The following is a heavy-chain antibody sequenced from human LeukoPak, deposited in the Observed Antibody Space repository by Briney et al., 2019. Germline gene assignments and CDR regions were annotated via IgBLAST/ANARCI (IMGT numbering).Heavy chain of an antibody. J-gene: IGHJ5*02. CDR3: ARDLLRFYYGSGSSPFDP. Sequence: GGSLRLSCAASGFTFSSYWMSWVRQAPGKGLEWVAVIWYDGSNKYYADSVKGRFTISRDNSKNTLYLQMNSLRAEDTAVYYCARDLLRFYYGSGSSPFDPWGQGTLVTVSS. CDR1: GFTFSSYW. V-gene: IGHV3-33*08. D-gene: IGHD3-10*01. CDR2: IWYDGSNK.